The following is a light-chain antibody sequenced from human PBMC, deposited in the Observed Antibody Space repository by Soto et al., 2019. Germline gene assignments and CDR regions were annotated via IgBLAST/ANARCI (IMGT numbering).Light chain of an antibody. V-gene: IGKV3-15*01. J-gene: IGKJ1*01. CDR2: GAS. CDR1: QSVSSN. CDR3: QQYNNWWT. Sequence: EIVMTQSPATLSVSPGERATLSCRASQSVSSNLAWYQHKPGQAPRLHIYGASTRATGIPARFSGSGSGTEFTLTISSLQSEDFAVYYCQQYNNWWTFGQGTKVEIK.